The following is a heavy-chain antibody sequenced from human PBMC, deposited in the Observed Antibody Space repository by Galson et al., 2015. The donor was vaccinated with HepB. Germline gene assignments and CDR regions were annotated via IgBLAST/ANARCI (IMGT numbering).Heavy chain of an antibody. CDR1: GFTFSDYS. CDR2: ISSSGSYI. J-gene: IGHJ6*02. CDR3: PRSGYIGEYGMDV. D-gene: IGHD5-12*01. Sequence: SLRLSCAASGFTFSDYSMNWVRQAPGKGLEWVSSISSSGSYIYYADSVKGRFTISRDNAKDSLYLQMDSLRAEDTAVYYCPRSGYIGEYGMDVWGQGTTVTVSS. V-gene: IGHV3-21*01.